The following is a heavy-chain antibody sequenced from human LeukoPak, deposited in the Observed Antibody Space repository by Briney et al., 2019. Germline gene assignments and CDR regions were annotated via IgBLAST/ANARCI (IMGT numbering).Heavy chain of an antibody. Sequence: MSSETLSLTCAVYGGSFSGYYWSWIRQPPGKGLEWIGYIYKSGGTDYNPSLKSRVTISVYTSRNQFSLKLSSVTAADTAVYYCARAGSGYSFDIWGQGTMVTVSS. CDR2: IYKSGGT. D-gene: IGHD3-22*01. J-gene: IGHJ3*02. V-gene: IGHV4-59*01. CDR1: GGSFSGYY. CDR3: ARAGSGYSFDI.